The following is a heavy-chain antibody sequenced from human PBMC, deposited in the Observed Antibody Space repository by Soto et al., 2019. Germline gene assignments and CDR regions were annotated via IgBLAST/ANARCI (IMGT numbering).Heavy chain of an antibody. D-gene: IGHD4-17*01. CDR2: IRSKAYGGTT. J-gene: IGHJ4*02. Sequence: GALRLSCTASGFTFGDYAMSWFRRAPGKGLEWVGFIRSKAYGGTTEYAASVKGRFTISRDDSKSIAYLQMNGLKTEDTAVYYCTRTNYGDSNYWGQGTLVTVS. CDR3: TRTNYGDSNY. V-gene: IGHV3-49*03. CDR1: GFTFGDYA.